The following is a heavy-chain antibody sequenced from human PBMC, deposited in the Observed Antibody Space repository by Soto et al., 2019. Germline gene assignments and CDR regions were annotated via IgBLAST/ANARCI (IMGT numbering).Heavy chain of an antibody. CDR1: GGFISSYY. V-gene: IGHV4-59*08. J-gene: IGHJ5*02. CDR2: IYYSGST. Sequence: QVQLQESGPGLVKPSETLSLTCTVSGGFISSYYWSWIRQPPGKGLGWIGYIYYSGSTNYHPSLKSRVTISVDTSKNQCSLKLSSVTAADRSSSKGSTGGWPWTAWFDPWGQGTLVTVSS. CDR3: STGGWPWTAWFDP. D-gene: IGHD6-13*01.